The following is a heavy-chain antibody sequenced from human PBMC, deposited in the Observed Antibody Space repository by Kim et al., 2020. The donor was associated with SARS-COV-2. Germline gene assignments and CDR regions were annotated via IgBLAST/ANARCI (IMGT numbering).Heavy chain of an antibody. CDR2: INHSGST. V-gene: IGHV4-34*01. D-gene: IGHD6-19*01. Sequence: SETLSLTCAVYGGSFSGYYWSWIRQPPGKGLEWIGEINHSGSTNYNPSLKSRVTISVDTSKNQFSLKLSSVTAADTAVYYCARDSGGGGSDWGQGTLVTVSS. J-gene: IGHJ4*02. CDR3: ARDSGGGGSD. CDR1: GGSFSGYY.